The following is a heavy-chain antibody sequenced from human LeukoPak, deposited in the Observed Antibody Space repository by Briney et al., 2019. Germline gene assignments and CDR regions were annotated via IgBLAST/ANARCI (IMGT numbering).Heavy chain of an antibody. V-gene: IGHV1-69*04. CDR2: IIPILGIA. CDR1: GGTFSSYA. CDR3: ARISTESSGFDY. Sequence: SVKVSCKASGGTFSSYAISRVRQAPGQGLEWMGRIIPILGIANYAQKFQGRVTITADKSTSTAYMELSSLRSEDTAVYYCARISTESSGFDYWGQGTLVTVSS. J-gene: IGHJ4*02. D-gene: IGHD3-22*01.